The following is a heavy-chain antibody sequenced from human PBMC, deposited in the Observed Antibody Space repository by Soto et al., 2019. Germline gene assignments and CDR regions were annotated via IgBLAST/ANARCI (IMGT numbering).Heavy chain of an antibody. Sequence: QVQLVQSGAEVKKPGASVKVSCKASGYTFTSYAMHWVRQAPGQRLEWMGWINAGNGNTKYSQKLQGRVTITRDASASTAYMELSILRSEDTAVYYCARGVAGPLHWFDPWGQGTLVTVSS. D-gene: IGHD6-19*01. V-gene: IGHV1-3*01. CDR2: INAGNGNT. CDR1: GYTFTSYA. J-gene: IGHJ5*02. CDR3: ARGVAGPLHWFDP.